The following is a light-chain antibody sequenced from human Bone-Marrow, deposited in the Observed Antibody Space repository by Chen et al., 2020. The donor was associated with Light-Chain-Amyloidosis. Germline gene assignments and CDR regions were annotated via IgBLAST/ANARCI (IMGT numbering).Light chain of an antibody. Sequence: QSALTQPASVSGSPGQSITISCTGTSSDVGGDNPVSWYQQHPDKAPKLMIYEVTNRPSWVPDRCSGSKSDNTASLTISGLQTEDEADYFCSSYTITNTLVFGSGTRVTVL. CDR2: EVT. CDR1: SSDVGGDNP. CDR3: SSYTITNTLV. V-gene: IGLV2-14*01. J-gene: IGLJ1*01.